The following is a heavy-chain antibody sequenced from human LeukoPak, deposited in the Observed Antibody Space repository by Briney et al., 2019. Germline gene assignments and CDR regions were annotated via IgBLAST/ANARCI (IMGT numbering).Heavy chain of an antibody. CDR1: GFTVSSHY. J-gene: IGHJ4*02. Sequence: GGSLRLSCAGSGFTVSSHYMSWVRQAPGKGLEWVSVIYSGRGAYTYYADSVKGRFTVSRDDSKSMHFLQMNSLRPEDTALYFCAKRITVSAGYYLDYWGQGTLVTVSS. D-gene: IGHD2-8*01. V-gene: IGHV3-53*01. CDR2: IYSGRGAYT. CDR3: AKRITVSAGYYLDY.